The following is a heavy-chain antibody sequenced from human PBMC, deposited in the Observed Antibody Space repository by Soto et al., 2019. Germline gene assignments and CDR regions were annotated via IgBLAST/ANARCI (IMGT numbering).Heavy chain of an antibody. CDR1: GGSFSGYY. CDR3: ARGPYYDFWSGPDY. J-gene: IGHJ4*02. CDR2: INHSGST. Sequence: PSETLSLTCAVCGGSFSGYYWSWIRQPPGKGLEWIGEINHSGSTNYNPSLKSRVTISVDTSKNQFSLKLSSVTAADTAVYYCARGPYYDFWSGPDYWGQGTLVTVSS. V-gene: IGHV4-34*01. D-gene: IGHD3-3*01.